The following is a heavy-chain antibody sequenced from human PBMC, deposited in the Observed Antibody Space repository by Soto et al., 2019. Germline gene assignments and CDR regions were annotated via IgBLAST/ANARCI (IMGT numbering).Heavy chain of an antibody. J-gene: IGHJ4*02. CDR1: GGSFSGYY. V-gene: IGHV4-34*01. CDR2: INHSGST. CDR3: ARVLRYFESVDY. D-gene: IGHD3-9*01. Sequence: SQPLPLTSAVYGGSFSGYYWSWIRQPPGKGLEWIGEINHSGSTNYNPSLKSRVTISVDTSKNQFSLKLSSVTAADTAVYYCARVLRYFESVDYWGQGTLVTVSS.